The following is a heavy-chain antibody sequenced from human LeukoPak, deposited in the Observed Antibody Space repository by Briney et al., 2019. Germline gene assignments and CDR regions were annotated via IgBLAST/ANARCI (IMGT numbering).Heavy chain of an antibody. D-gene: IGHD2-21*02. V-gene: IGHV1-46*01. CDR1: GYTFTSYY. CDR3: ARDLYLCGGDR. Sequence: GASVKVSCKASGYTFTSYYMHWVRQAPGQGLEWMGIINPSGGSTSYAQKFQGRVTMTRDTSTSRVYMELSSLRSEDTAVYYCARDLYLCGGDRWGQGTLVTVSS. CDR2: INPSGGST. J-gene: IGHJ1*01.